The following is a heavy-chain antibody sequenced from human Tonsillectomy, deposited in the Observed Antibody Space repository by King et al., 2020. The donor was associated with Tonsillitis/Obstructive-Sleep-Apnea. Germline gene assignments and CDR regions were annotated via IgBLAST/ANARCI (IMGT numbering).Heavy chain of an antibody. V-gene: IGHV4-59*08. CDR2: IYYSGST. D-gene: IGHD6-13*01. J-gene: IGHJ4*02. CDR3: ARHRSSSWDFDY. Sequence: VQLQESGPGLVKPSETLSLTCTVSGGSISSYYWSWVRQPPGKGLEWIGYIYYSGSTNYNPSLKRRVTISVDTSKNQFSLKLRSVTAADTAVYYCARHRSSSWDFDYWGQGTLVTVSS. CDR1: GGSISSYY.